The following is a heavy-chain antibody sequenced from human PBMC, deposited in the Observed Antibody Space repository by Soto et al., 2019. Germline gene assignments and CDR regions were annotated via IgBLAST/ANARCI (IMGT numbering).Heavy chain of an antibody. CDR3: AKDYNNYWSGYYAH. CDR2: ISWDSGIR. Sequence: QAGGSLRLSCAASGFSFNDNAMHWVRQAPGKGLEWVSSISWDSGIREYADSVKGRFTISRDNAKNSLYLEMSSLRADDTALYYCAKDYNNYWSGYYAHWGQGTPVTVSS. D-gene: IGHD3-3*01. CDR1: GFSFNDNA. J-gene: IGHJ4*02. V-gene: IGHV3-9*01.